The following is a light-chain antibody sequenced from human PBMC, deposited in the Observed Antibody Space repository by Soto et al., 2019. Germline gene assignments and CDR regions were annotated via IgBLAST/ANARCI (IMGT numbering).Light chain of an antibody. CDR1: RSDVGGYNY. CDR3: CSYAGSSTRV. Sequence: QSVLTQPRSVSGSPTQSVTISCTGTRSDVGGYNYVSWYQQHPGKAPKLMIYDVTNRPSGIPDRFSGSKSGNTASLTISGLQAEDEADYYCCSYAGSSTRVFGTGTKLTVL. CDR2: DVT. V-gene: IGLV2-11*01. J-gene: IGLJ1*01.